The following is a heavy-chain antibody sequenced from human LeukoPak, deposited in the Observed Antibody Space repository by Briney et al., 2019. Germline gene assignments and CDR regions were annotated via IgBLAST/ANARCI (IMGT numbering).Heavy chain of an antibody. CDR1: GGSFSGYY. V-gene: IGHV4-34*01. CDR3: APRGGPYCNSTSCWGSWFDP. Sequence: SETLSLTCAVYGGSFSGYYWSWIRQPPGKGLEWIGDINHSGNTNYNPSLKSRVTISVDMSKKQFSLKLNSVTAADTAVYYCAPRGGPYCNSTSCWGSWFDPWGQGTLVTVSS. CDR2: INHSGNT. J-gene: IGHJ5*02. D-gene: IGHD2-2*01.